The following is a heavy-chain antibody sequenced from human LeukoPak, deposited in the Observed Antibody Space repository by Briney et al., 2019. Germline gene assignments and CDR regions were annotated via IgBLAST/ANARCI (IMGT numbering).Heavy chain of an antibody. D-gene: IGHD2-2*01. CDR3: ARQHPPKEYLT. CDR2: IYYSGST. J-gene: IGHJ5*02. Sequence: SETLSLTYTVSGGSISSYYWSWIRQPPGKGLEWIGYIYYSGSTNHNPSLKSRVTISVDTSKNQFSLKLSSVTAADTAVYYCARQHPPKEYLTWGQGTLVTVSS. V-gene: IGHV4-59*08. CDR1: GGSISSYY.